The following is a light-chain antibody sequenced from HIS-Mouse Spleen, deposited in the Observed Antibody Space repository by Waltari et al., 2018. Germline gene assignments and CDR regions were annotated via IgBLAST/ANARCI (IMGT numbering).Light chain of an antibody. V-gene: IGKV3-15*01. CDR2: GAS. CDR3: QKYNNWWT. Sequence: EIVMTQSPATLSVSPGERATLSCRASQSVSSNSAWYQQKPGQTPRPLIYGASTRATGITAKISGSGSGTEFTLNISSMQSEDFAVYYCQKYNNWWTFGQGTKVEIK. J-gene: IGKJ1*01. CDR1: QSVSSN.